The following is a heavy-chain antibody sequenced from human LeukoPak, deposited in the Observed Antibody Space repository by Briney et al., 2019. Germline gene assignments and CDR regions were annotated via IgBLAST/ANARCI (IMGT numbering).Heavy chain of an antibody. CDR1: GYTFTNYD. Sequence: ASVKVSCKASGYTFTNYDISWVRQAPGQGLEWMGWISAYNDNTNYAQKLQGRVTMTTDTSTSTAYMELRSLRSDDTAVYYCAREHSGSSSQPLDYFDYWGQGTLVTVSS. J-gene: IGHJ4*02. D-gene: IGHD1-26*01. CDR2: ISAYNDNT. CDR3: AREHSGSSSQPLDYFDY. V-gene: IGHV1-18*01.